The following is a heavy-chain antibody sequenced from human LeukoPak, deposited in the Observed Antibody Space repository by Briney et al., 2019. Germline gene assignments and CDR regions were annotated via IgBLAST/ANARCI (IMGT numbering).Heavy chain of an antibody. V-gene: IGHV3-30*18. CDR3: AKEGFGWYYYDN. CDR1: GFTFSSYS. J-gene: IGHJ4*02. D-gene: IGHD2-15*01. Sequence: GGSLRLSCAASGFTFSSYSMSWVRQAPGKGLEWVGDILNDGSNKNYADSVKGRFTISRDNSKNTLYLQMNSLRAEDTALYYCAKEGFGWYYYDNWGQGTLVTVSS. CDR2: ILNDGSNK.